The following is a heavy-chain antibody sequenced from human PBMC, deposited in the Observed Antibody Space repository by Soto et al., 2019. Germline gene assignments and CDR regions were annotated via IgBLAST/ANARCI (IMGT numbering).Heavy chain of an antibody. D-gene: IGHD2-15*01. Sequence: ASVKVSCKASGYSFTSYYMHWVRQAPGQGLEWMGIINPSGGSTSYAQKFQGRVTMTRDTSTSTVYMELSSLRSEDTAVYYCAKAVVVVAASPPDYYYGMDVWG. CDR1: GYSFTSYY. CDR2: INPSGGST. J-gene: IGHJ6*02. V-gene: IGHV1-46*01. CDR3: AKAVVVVAASPPDYYYGMDV.